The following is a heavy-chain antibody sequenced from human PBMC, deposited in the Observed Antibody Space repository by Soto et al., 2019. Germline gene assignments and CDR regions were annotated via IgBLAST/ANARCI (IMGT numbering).Heavy chain of an antibody. D-gene: IGHD6-13*01. CDR3: ASSVLGRGSSWYWFDP. CDR1: GFTFSSYE. Sequence: GSLRLSCAASGFTFSSYEMNWVRQAPGKGLEWVSYISSSGSTIYYADSVKGRFTISRDNAKNSLYLQMNSLRAEDTAVYYCASSVLGRGSSWYWFDPWRQGTLVTVSS. CDR2: ISSSGSTI. J-gene: IGHJ5*02. V-gene: IGHV3-48*03.